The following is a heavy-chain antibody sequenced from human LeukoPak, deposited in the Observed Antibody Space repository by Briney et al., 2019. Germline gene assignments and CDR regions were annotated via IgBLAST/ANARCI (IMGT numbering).Heavy chain of an antibody. J-gene: IGHJ4*02. CDR1: GYRFTAFY. V-gene: IGHV1-69*13. CDR3: ARASAYCGGDCYLLNY. Sequence: ASVRVSCKASGYRFTAFYIHWVRQAPGQGLEWMGVIMPIFGTTNYAQKFQGRVTITADESTSTAYMELSSLRSEDTAVYYCARASAYCGGDCYLLNYWGQGTLVTVSS. D-gene: IGHD2-21*01. CDR2: IMPIFGTT.